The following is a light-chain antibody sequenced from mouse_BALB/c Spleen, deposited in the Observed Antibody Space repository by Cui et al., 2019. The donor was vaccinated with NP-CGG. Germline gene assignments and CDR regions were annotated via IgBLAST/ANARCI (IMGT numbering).Light chain of an antibody. CDR1: TGAVTTSND. Sequence: AVVTQESALTTSPGETVTLTCRSSTGAVTTSNDANWVQEKPDHLFTGLIGGTNNRVPGVPARFSGSLIGDKAALTITGAQTEDEAIYFCALWYSNHWVFGGGTKLTVL. J-gene: IGLJ1*01. V-gene: IGLV1*01. CDR3: ALWYSNHWV. CDR2: GTN.